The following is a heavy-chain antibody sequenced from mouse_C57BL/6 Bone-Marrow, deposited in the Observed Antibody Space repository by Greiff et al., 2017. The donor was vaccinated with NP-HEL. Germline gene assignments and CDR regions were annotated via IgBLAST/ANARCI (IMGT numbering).Heavy chain of an antibody. Sequence: VQVVESGAELARPGASVKLSCKASGYTFTSYGISWVKQRTGQGLEWIGEIYPRSGNTYYNEKFKGKATLTADKSSSTAYMELRSLTSEDSAVYFCAREEDYGSSYGFAYWGQGTLVTVSA. J-gene: IGHJ3*01. CDR2: IYPRSGNT. V-gene: IGHV1-81*01. CDR1: GYTFTSYG. CDR3: AREEDYGSSYGFAY. D-gene: IGHD1-1*01.